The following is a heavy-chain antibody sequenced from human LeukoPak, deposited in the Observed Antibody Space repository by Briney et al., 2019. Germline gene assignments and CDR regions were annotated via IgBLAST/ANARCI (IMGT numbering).Heavy chain of an antibody. V-gene: IGHV4-39*07. CDR2: IYYSGST. CDR1: GGSISSSSYY. D-gene: IGHD2-15*01. J-gene: IGHJ6*03. CDR3: ARNEVVVGPGSMDV. Sequence: PETLSLTCTVSGGSISSSSYYWGWIRQPPGKGLEWIGSIYYSGSTYYNPSLKSRVTISVDTSKNQFSLKLSSVTAADTAVYYCARNEVVVGPGSMDVWGKGTTVTVSS.